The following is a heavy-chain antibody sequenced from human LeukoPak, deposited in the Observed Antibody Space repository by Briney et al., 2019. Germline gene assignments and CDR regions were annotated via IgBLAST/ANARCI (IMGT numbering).Heavy chain of an antibody. CDR1: GGSISSYF. V-gene: IGHV4-59*12. D-gene: IGHD3-10*01. Sequence: SETLSLTCTVSGGSISSYFWSWIRQPPGKGLEWIGYIYYSGSTYYNPSLKSRVTISVDRSKNQFSLKLSSVTAADTAVYYCARVGFGELFFDYWGQGTLVTVSS. CDR3: ARVGFGELFFDY. CDR2: IYYSGST. J-gene: IGHJ4*02.